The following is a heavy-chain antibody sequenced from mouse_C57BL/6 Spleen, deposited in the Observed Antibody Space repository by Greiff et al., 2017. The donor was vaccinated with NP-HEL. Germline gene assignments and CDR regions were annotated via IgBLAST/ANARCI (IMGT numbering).Heavy chain of an antibody. CDR2: INPGSGGT. CDR3: ARSSYYSNGGFAY. CDR1: GYAFTNYL. V-gene: IGHV1-54*01. D-gene: IGHD2-5*01. J-gene: IGHJ3*01. Sequence: QVHVKQSGAELVRPGTSVKVSCKASGYAFTNYLIEWVKQRPGQGLEWIGVINPGSGGTNYNEKFKGKATLTADKSSSTAYMQLSSLTSEDSAVYFCARSSYYSNGGFAYWGQGTLVTVSA.